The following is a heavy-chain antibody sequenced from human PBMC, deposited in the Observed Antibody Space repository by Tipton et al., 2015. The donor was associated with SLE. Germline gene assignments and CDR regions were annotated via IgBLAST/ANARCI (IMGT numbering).Heavy chain of an antibody. CDR2: TYYRSKWYN. CDR1: GDSVSSNSAA. D-gene: IGHD3-10*01. J-gene: IGHJ4*02. Sequence: GLVKPSQTLPLTCAISGDSVSSNSAAWNWIRQSPSRGLEWLGRTYYRSKWYNDYAVSVKSRITINPDTSKNQFSLKLSSVTAADTAVYYCARGRDNGSGSPQGYWGQGTLVTVSS. CDR3: ARGRDNGSGSPQGY. V-gene: IGHV6-1*01.